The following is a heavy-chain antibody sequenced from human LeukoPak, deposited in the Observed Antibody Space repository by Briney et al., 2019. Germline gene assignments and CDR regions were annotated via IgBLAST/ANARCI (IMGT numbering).Heavy chain of an antibody. J-gene: IGHJ3*02. CDR3: ARELSVIGAFDI. CDR1: GGSISSYY. V-gene: IGHV4-59*12. D-gene: IGHD2-21*01. Sequence: SETLSLTCTVSGGSISSYYWSWIRQPPGKGLEWIGYIYYSGSTYYNPSLKSRVTISVDTSKNQFSLKLSSVTAADTAVYYCARELSVIGAFDIWGQGTMVTVSS. CDR2: IYYSGST.